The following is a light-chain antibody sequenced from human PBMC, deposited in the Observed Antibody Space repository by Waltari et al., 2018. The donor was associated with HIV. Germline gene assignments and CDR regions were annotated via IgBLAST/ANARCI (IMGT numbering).Light chain of an antibody. J-gene: IGLJ3*02. V-gene: IGLV2-14*01. CDR3: ISYTSSITWV. Sequence: QSALTQPASVSGSPGQSITLSCTGTSSEVGGYHYISWYQQHPGKAPKLMISEVSNRPSGVSNRFSGSKSGNTASLTISGLQAEDEADYYCISYTSSITWVFGGGTKLTVL. CDR2: EVS. CDR1: SSEVGGYHY.